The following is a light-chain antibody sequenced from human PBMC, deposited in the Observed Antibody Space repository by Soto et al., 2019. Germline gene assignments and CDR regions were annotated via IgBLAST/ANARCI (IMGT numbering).Light chain of an antibody. CDR2: GAS. CDR3: QQYGSSPLT. Sequence: EIVLTQSPGTLSLSPGERATLSCRASQSISSSYLAWYQQKVGQAPRLLIYGASSRATGISDRFSGSGSGTDFTLTISSLEPEDFAVYYCQQYGSSPLTFGGGTKVDIK. CDR1: QSISSSY. V-gene: IGKV3-20*01. J-gene: IGKJ4*02.